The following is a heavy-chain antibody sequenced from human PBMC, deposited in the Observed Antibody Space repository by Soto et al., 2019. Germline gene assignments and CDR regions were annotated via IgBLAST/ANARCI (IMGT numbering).Heavy chain of an antibody. CDR3: ARSGTAMGGDYCFDY. Sequence: QVQLVQSGAEVTKPGPSVKVSCKASGGTFSSYAISWVRQAPGQGLEWMGGIIPIFGTANYAQKFQGRVKITADESTSTAYMELRSLRSEDTAVYYCARSGTAMGGDYCFDYWGQGTLVTVSS. J-gene: IGHJ4*02. CDR2: IIPIFGTA. V-gene: IGHV1-69*01. CDR1: GGTFSSYA. D-gene: IGHD5-18*01.